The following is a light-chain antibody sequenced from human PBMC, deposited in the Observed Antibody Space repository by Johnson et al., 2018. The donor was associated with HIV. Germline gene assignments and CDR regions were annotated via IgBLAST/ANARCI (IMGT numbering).Light chain of an antibody. J-gene: IGLJ1*01. CDR1: SSNIGSNT. Sequence: QSVLTQPPSASGTPGQRVTISCSGSSSNIGSNTVNWYQQLPGTAPKLLIYRNNQRPSGVPDRFSGSKSGTSATLGITGLQPGDEADYCCATWDSSLSTYVFGTGTKVTVL. V-gene: IGLV1-44*01. CDR2: RNN. CDR3: ATWDSSLSTYV.